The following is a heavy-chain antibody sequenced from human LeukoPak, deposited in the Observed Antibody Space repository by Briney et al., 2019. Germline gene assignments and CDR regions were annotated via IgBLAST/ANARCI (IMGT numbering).Heavy chain of an antibody. CDR3: ARDPPGIPGYFDY. J-gene: IGHJ4*02. V-gene: IGHV3-23*01. Sequence: GGTLRLSCAASGFTFSSYGMSWVRQAPGKGLERVSAISGSGGSTYYADFVKGRFTISRDNSKNTLYLQMNRLTAEDTAVYYCARDPPGIPGYFDYWGQGTLVTVSS. D-gene: IGHD6-13*01. CDR2: ISGSGGST. CDR1: GFTFSSYG.